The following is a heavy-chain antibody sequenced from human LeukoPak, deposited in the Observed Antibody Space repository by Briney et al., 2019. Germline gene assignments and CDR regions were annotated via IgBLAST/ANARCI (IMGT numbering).Heavy chain of an antibody. D-gene: IGHD2-2*01. J-gene: IGHJ4*02. V-gene: IGHV2-70*11. CDR2: IDWDDDK. Sequence: SGPTLVKPTQTLTLTCTFSGFSFTNNGMCVTWIRQPPGKALEWLARIDWDDDKYYIASLKTRLTISKDTSKNQVVLTMTNMDPVDTATYYCARIRGTYCSSTTCSFEDFWGQGTLVTVSS. CDR1: GFSFTNNGMC. CDR3: ARIRGTYCSSTTCSFEDF.